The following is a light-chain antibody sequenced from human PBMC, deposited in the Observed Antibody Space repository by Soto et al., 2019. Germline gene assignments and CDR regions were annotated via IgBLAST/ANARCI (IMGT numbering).Light chain of an antibody. CDR1: NIGRKN. CDR2: DDS. CDR3: QVWDSSSDFYV. V-gene: IGLV3-21*02. J-gene: IGLJ1*01. Sequence: SYELTQPPSVSVAPGQTARISCEGINIGRKNVHWYQQKSGQAPVLVVHDDSDRPSGIPARFSGSNSGNAATLSISRVEAGDEADYYCQVWDSSSDFYVFGTGTKLTVL.